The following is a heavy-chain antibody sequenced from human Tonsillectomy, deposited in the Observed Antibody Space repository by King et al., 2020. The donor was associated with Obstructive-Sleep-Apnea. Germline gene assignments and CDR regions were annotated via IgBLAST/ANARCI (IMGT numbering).Heavy chain of an antibody. J-gene: IGHJ4*02. CDR1: GFTFRHYG. CDR3: AKGEVGPTYFDY. V-gene: IGHV3-23*04. D-gene: IGHD1-26*01. CDR2: ITGSGSGT. Sequence: VQLVESGGDLLQPGGSLTLSCAASGFTFRHYGLAWVRQAPGKGLEWVSGITGSGSGTNYADSVKGRFTISRDNSKNTLYLQMNSLRAEDTAVYYCAKGEVGPTYFDYWGQGTLVTVSS.